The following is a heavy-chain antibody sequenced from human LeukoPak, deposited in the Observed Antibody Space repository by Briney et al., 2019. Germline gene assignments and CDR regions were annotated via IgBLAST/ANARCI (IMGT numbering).Heavy chain of an antibody. CDR1: GFIFSTFS. CDR2: ISGSSSSI. V-gene: IGHV3-48*02. D-gene: IGHD2-15*01. Sequence: GGSLRLSCAASGFIFSTFSMNWVRQAPGKGLEWVSYISGSSSSIYYADSVKGRFTISRDNAMNSLYLQMNSLRDEDTAVYYCARDNGYCRGGSCYASFDYWGQGTLVTVSS. CDR3: ARDNGYCRGGSCYASFDY. J-gene: IGHJ4*02.